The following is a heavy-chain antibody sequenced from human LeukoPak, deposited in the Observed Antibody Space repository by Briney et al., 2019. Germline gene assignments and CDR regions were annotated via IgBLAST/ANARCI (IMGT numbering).Heavy chain of an antibody. CDR2: MNPYSGDR. CDR1: GYTFTTYH. D-gene: IGHD4-17*01. V-gene: IGHV1-8*03. CDR3: ARTTSLTASGYDY. J-gene: IGHJ4*02. Sequence: GASVKVSCKTSGYTFTTYHISWVRQATGQGLEWLGWMNPYSGDRGYAQKFQGRLSITSDTSISTAYMELSSLRSDDTAVYFCARTTSLTASGYDYWGQGTLVTVSS.